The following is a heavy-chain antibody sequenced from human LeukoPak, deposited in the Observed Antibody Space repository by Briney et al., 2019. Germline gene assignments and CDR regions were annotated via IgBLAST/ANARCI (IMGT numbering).Heavy chain of an antibody. CDR3: ARYATDKRPRITMVRGLRFKRYYLTNAFDY. V-gene: IGHV1-24*01. CDR1: GYTLTELS. J-gene: IGHJ4*02. Sequence: ASVEVSCKVSGYTLTELSMHWVRQAPGKGLEWMGGFDPEDGETIYAQKFQGRVTMTEDTSTDTAYMELSSLRSEDTAVYYCARYATDKRPRITMVRGLRFKRYYLTNAFDYWGQGTLVTVSS. CDR2: FDPEDGET. D-gene: IGHD3-10*01.